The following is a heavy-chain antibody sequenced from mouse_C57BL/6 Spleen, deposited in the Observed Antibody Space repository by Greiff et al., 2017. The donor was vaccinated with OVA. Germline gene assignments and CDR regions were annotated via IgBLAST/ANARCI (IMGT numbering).Heavy chain of an antibody. Sequence: EVKLMESGPELVKPGASVKISCKASGYSFTDYNMNWVKQSNGKSLEWIGVINPNYGTTSYNQKFKGKATLTVDQSSSTAYMQLNSLTSEDSAVYYCARDGYYYGSIPFDYWGQGTTLTVSS. CDR3: ARDGYYYGSIPFDY. CDR2: INPNYGTT. D-gene: IGHD1-1*01. J-gene: IGHJ2*01. V-gene: IGHV1-39*01. CDR1: GYSFTDYN.